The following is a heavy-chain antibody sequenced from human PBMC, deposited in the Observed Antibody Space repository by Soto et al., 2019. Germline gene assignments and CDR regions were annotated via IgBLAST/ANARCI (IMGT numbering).Heavy chain of an antibody. CDR3: ARDNGDYDILTGSYYFDY. J-gene: IGHJ4*02. Sequence: SETLSLTCTVSGGSISSGGYYWSWIRQHPGKGLEWIGYIYYSGSTYYNPSLKSRVTISVDTSKNQISLKLSSVTAADTAVYYCARDNGDYDILTGSYYFDYWGQGTLVTVSS. D-gene: IGHD3-9*01. CDR1: GGSISSGGYY. V-gene: IGHV4-31*03. CDR2: IYYSGST.